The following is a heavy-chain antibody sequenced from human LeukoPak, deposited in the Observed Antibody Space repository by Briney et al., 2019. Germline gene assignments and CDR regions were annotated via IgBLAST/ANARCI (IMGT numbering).Heavy chain of an antibody. J-gene: IGHJ4*02. D-gene: IGHD6-19*01. Sequence: GSLRLSCAASGFTVSSNYMSWVRQAPGKGLEWVSVIYSGGSTYYADSVKGRFTISRDNSKNTLYLQMNSLRAEDTAVYYCATASRFSSGWSSFDYWGQGTLVTVSS. CDR3: ATASRFSSGWSSFDY. CDR2: IYSGGST. V-gene: IGHV3-53*01. CDR1: GFTVSSNY.